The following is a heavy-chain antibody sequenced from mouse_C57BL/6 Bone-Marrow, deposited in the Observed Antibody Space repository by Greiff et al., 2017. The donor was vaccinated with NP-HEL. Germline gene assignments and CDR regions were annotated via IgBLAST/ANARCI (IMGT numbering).Heavy chain of an antibody. Sequence: EVMLVESGGGLVQPGGSLKLSCAASGFTFSDYYMYWVRQTPEKRLEWVAYISNGGGSTYYPDTVKGRFTISRDNAKNTLYLQMSRLKSEDTAMYYCARVYALYYAMDYWGQGTSVTVSS. CDR2: ISNGGGST. J-gene: IGHJ4*01. CDR3: ARVYALYYAMDY. CDR1: GFTFSDYY. D-gene: IGHD1-1*01. V-gene: IGHV5-12*01.